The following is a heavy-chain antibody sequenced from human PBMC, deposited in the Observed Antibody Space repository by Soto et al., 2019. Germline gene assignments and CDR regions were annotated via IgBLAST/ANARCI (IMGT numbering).Heavy chain of an antibody. V-gene: IGHV4-59*08. CDR2: IYYSGST. Sequence: SETLSLTCTVSGGSISSYYWSWIRQPPGKGLEWIGYIYYSGSTNYNPSLKSRVTISVDTSKNQFSLKLSSVTAADTAVYYCARSFEGSGYINWFDPWGQGTLVTVSS. CDR3: ARSFEGSGYINWFDP. CDR1: GGSISSYY. J-gene: IGHJ5*02. D-gene: IGHD5-12*01.